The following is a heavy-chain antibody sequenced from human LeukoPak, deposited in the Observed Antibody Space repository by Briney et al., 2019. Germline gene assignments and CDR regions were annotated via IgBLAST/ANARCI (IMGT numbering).Heavy chain of an antibody. D-gene: IGHD2-2*01. Sequence: SETLSLTCTVSGGSISSYYWSWIRQPPGKGLEWIGYIYYSGSTNYNPSLKSRVTISLDTSKNQFSLNLTSVTAADTAVYYCARQSHCSSISCYPGGNWFAPWGQGTLVTVSS. CDR3: ARQSHCSSISCYPGGNWFAP. CDR2: IYYSGST. CDR1: GGSISSYY. J-gene: IGHJ5*02. V-gene: IGHV4-59*08.